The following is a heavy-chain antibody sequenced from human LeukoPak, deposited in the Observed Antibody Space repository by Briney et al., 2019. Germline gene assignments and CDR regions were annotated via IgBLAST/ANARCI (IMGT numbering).Heavy chain of an antibody. CDR2: IYSSGST. J-gene: IGHJ5*02. Sequence: PSETLSLTCTVSGGSISSGGYYWSWIRQHPGKGLKWLGYIYSSGSTNYNPSLKSRVTISVDASKNQFSLKLGSVTAADTAVYYCARREAVTGTPRAWFDHWGQGTLVTVSS. D-gene: IGHD6-19*01. CDR1: GGSISSGGYY. CDR3: ARREAVTGTPRAWFDH. V-gene: IGHV4-61*08.